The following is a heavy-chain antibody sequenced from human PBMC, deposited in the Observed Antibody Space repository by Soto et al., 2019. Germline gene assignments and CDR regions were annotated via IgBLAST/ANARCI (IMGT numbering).Heavy chain of an antibody. J-gene: IGHJ1*01. CDR1: GFTFSSYA. D-gene: IGHD6-13*01. CDR2: ISGGGGTA. V-gene: IGHV3-23*01. Sequence: GGSLRLSCAASGFTFSSYAMSWVRQAPGKGLEWVSGISGGGGTAYYADSVKGRFTISRDNSKNTLYLQVNSLRAEDTAVYYCAKDQAAAGTISRYFQHWGQDTLVTVSS. CDR3: AKDQAAAGTISRYFQH.